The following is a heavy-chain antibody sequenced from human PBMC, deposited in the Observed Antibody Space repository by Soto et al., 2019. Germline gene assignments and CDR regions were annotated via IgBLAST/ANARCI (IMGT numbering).Heavy chain of an antibody. J-gene: IGHJ5*02. V-gene: IGHV4-59*08. CDR2: IYYSGST. CDR1: GGSISSYY. CDR3: ARRLDCSSTSCDPSGGYTPNWFDP. D-gene: IGHD2-2*01. Sequence: SETLSLTCTVSGGSISSYYWSWIRQPPGKGLEWIGYIYYSGSTNYNPSLKSRVTLSVDTSKNQFSLKLSSVTAADTAVYYCARRLDCSSTSCDPSGGYTPNWFDPWGQGTLVTVSS.